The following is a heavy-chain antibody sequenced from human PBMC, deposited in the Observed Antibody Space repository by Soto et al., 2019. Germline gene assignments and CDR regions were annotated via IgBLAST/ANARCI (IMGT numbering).Heavy chain of an antibody. Sequence: ASVKVSCKASGGTFSSYAISWVRQAPGQGLEWMGGIIPIFGTANYAQKFQGRVTITADESTSTAYMELSSLRSEDTAVYYCARDSWGIAARPNYYYYGMDVCGQGTTVTVSS. V-gene: IGHV1-69*13. CDR2: IIPIFGTA. D-gene: IGHD6-6*01. J-gene: IGHJ6*02. CDR1: GGTFSSYA. CDR3: ARDSWGIAARPNYYYYGMDV.